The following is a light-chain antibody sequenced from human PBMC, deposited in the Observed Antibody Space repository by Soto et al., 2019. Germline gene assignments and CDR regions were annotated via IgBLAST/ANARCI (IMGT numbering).Light chain of an antibody. CDR3: QQYGSSPLIS. CDR1: QRVSSY. CDR2: DAS. V-gene: IGKV3-20*01. J-gene: IGKJ5*01. Sequence: EIVMTQSPATLSLSPGERATLSCRASQRVSSYLAWYQQQPGQAPRLLIYDASNRATGIPDRFSGSGSGRDFTLPISGLEPEDFAVYYCQQYGSSPLISFGQGTRLEIK.